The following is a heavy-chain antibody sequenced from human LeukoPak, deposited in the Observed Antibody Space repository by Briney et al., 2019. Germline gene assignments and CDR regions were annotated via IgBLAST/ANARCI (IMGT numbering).Heavy chain of an antibody. CDR1: GFTFSTYT. Sequence: GGSLRLSCAASGFTFSTYTMNWVRQAPGKGLEWLSSISSTSSATYYADSVEGRFTISRDNAKNSVYLQMDSLGDEDTAVYYCARARWLQLFGDYWGQGTLVTVSS. CDR3: ARARWLQLFGDY. D-gene: IGHD5-24*01. J-gene: IGHJ4*02. V-gene: IGHV3-48*02. CDR2: ISSTSSAT.